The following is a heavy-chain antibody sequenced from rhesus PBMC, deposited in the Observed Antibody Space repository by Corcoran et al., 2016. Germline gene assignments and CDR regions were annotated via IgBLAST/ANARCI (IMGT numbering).Heavy chain of an antibody. Sequence: DVQLVESGGGLVKPGGSLRLSCVASGFTFSSYEMHWCRQAPEKGLVWVSVISSIGVTIYYADSVKGRFTISRDNAKNSLFLQMNSLRAEDTAVYYCTRVQYQYYFDYWGQGVLVTVSS. D-gene: IGHD3-3*01. CDR3: TRVQYQYYFDY. J-gene: IGHJ4*01. V-gene: IGHV3-100*02. CDR2: ISSIGVTI. CDR1: GFTFSSYE.